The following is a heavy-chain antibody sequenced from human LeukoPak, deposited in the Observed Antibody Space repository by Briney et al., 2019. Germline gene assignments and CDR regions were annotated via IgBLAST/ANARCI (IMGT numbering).Heavy chain of an antibody. D-gene: IGHD3/OR15-3a*01. CDR2: IYYSGST. Sequence: SETLSLTCTVSGGSISSSSYYWGWIRQPPGKGLEWIGSIYYSGSTYYNPSLKSRVTISVDTSKNQFSLKLSSVTAADTAVYYCASLAGSRTGPHYYYMDVWGKGTTVTVPS. J-gene: IGHJ6*03. CDR3: ASLAGSRTGPHYYYMDV. CDR1: GGSISSSSYY. V-gene: IGHV4-39*07.